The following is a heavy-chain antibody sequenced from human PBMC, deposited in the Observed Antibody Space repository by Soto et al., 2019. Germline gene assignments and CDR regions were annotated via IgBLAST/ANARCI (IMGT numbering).Heavy chain of an antibody. D-gene: IGHD2-21*02. CDR2: IIPIFGTA. Sequence: QVQLVQSGAEVKKPGSSVKVSCKASGGTFSSYAISWVRQAPGQGLEWMGGIIPIFGTANYAQKFQGRVTITADESTSTAYMELSSLRSEDTAVYYCARAPTDPEIVVVTPYYFDYWGQGTLVTVSS. V-gene: IGHV1-69*12. J-gene: IGHJ4*02. CDR1: GGTFSSYA. CDR3: ARAPTDPEIVVVTPYYFDY.